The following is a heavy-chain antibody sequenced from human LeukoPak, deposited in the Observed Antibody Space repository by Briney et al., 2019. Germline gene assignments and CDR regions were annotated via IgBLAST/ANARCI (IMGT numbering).Heavy chain of an antibody. Sequence: PGGSPRLSCAASGFTFSTYSMNWVRQAPGKGLEWVSSICSSSSYIYYADSVKGRFTISRDNAKNSLYLQMNSLRAEDTAVYYCAREVYSSSWSYYFDYWGQGTLVTVSS. CDR3: AREVYSSSWSYYFDY. CDR2: ICSSSSYI. J-gene: IGHJ4*02. CDR1: GFTFSTYS. V-gene: IGHV3-21*01. D-gene: IGHD6-13*01.